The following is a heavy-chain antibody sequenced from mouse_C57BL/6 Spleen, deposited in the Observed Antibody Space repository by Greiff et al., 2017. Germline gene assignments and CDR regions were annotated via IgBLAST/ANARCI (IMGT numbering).Heavy chain of an antibody. J-gene: IGHJ3*01. CDR3: ARSGSNYWFAY. CDR1: GYTFTSYW. D-gene: IGHD1-1*01. CDR2: INPSNGGT. Sequence: QLQQPGTELVKPGASVKMSCKASGYTFTSYWMQWVKQRPGQGLEWIGNINPSNGGTHYKEKYKSKATLTVDKSSSTAYMQHSSLTSEDSAVYYCARSGSNYWFAYWGQGTLVTVSA. V-gene: IGHV1-53*01.